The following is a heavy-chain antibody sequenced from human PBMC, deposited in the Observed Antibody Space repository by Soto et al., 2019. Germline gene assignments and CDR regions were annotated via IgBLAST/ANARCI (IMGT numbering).Heavy chain of an antibody. CDR2: ISSSSSYI. CDR1: GFTFSSYS. J-gene: IGHJ4*02. Sequence: GGSLRLSCAASGFTFSSYSMNWVRQAPGKGLEWVSSISSSSSYIYYADSVKGRFTISRDNAKNTLYLQMNSLRAEDTAVYYCARRARITGTLPDYWGQGTLVTVSS. CDR3: ARRARITGTLPDY. D-gene: IGHD1-20*01. V-gene: IGHV3-21*01.